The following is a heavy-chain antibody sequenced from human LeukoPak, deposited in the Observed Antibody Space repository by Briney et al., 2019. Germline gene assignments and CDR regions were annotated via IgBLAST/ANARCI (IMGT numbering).Heavy chain of an antibody. J-gene: IGHJ6*03. CDR2: ISGSGGST. D-gene: IGHD3-10*01. CDR3: AKGGSYYHYYMDV. CDR1: GFTFSSYA. Sequence: GGSLRLSCAASGFTFSSYAMSWVRQAPGKGLEWVSAISGSGGSTYYADSVKGRFTISRDNSKNTLFLQMNSLRAEDTAVYYCAKGGSYYHYYMDVWGKGTTVTVSS. V-gene: IGHV3-23*01.